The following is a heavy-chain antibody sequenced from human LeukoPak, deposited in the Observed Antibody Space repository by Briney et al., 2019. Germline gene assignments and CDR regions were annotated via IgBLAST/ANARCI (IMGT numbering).Heavy chain of an antibody. CDR1: GGSISSGGYY. D-gene: IGHD1-1*01. Sequence: SETLSLTCTVSGGSISSGGYYWSWIRQPPGKGLEWIGYIYYSGSTYYNPSLKSRVTISVDTSKNQFSLKLSSVTAADTAVYFCARDRNGLLENYWGQGTLVTVSS. CDR2: IYYSGST. CDR3: ARDRNGLLENY. J-gene: IGHJ4*02. V-gene: IGHV4-30-4*01.